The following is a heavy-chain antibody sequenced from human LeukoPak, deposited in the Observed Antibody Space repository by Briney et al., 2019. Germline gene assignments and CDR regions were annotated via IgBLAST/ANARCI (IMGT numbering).Heavy chain of an antibody. J-gene: IGHJ6*02. CDR3: AKYRGRGSSWKHYYYYGMDV. Sequence: PSETLSLTCAVYGGSFSGYYWSWIRQPPGKGLEWIGEINHSGSTNYNPSLKSRVTISVDTSKNQFSLKLSSVTAADTAVYYCAKYRGRGSSWKHYYYYGMDVWGQGTTVTVSS. CDR2: INHSGST. D-gene: IGHD6-13*01. CDR1: GGSFSGYY. V-gene: IGHV4-34*01.